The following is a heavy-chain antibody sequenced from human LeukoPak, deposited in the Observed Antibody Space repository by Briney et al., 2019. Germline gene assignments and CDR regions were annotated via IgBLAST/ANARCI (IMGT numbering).Heavy chain of an antibody. CDR3: ARANKLSSYYYYGMDV. CDR2: IIPIFGTA. J-gene: IGHJ6*02. D-gene: IGHD3-16*02. CDR1: GYSFTSNY. Sequence: SVKVSCKASGYSFTSNYIHWVRQAPGQGLEWMGGIIPIFGTANYAQKFQGRVTITADESTSTAYMELSSLRSEDTAVYYCARANKLSSYYYYGMDVWGQGTTVTVSS. V-gene: IGHV1-69*13.